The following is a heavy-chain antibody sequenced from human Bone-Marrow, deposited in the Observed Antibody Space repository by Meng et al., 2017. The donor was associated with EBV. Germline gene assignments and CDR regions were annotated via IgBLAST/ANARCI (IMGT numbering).Heavy chain of an antibody. V-gene: IGHV4-30-4*01. CDR3: ARADDGDYYVDY. D-gene: IGHD4-17*01. J-gene: IGHJ4*02. CDR1: AGSNMVRGYY. Sequence: HEQLLESAPGLRKTSQTPALNCAVTAGSNMVRGYYRSWIRQPPGKGLEWIGYNYYRGSTYYTPSLKSRVTISVDTSKNHLSLKLSAATASDTAVYYCARADDGDYYVDYWGQGTLVTVSS. CDR2: NYYRGST.